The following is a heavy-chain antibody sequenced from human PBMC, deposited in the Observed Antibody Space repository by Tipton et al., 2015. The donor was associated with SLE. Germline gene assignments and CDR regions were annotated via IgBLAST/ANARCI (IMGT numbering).Heavy chain of an antibody. J-gene: IGHJ3*01. CDR1: GFILRSNE. CDR3: AREGVATEDGFDV. V-gene: IGHV3-48*03. Sequence: SLRLSCEASGFILRSNEMNWVRQAPGKGLEWISYISESGSTVYYADAVKGRFTISRDNAKNSLYLQMNSLRVEDTGVYFCAREGVATEDGFDVWGLRAMVSVS. D-gene: IGHD5-12*01. CDR2: ISESGSTV.